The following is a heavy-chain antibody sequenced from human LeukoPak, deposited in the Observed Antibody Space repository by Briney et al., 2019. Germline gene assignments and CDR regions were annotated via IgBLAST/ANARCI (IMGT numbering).Heavy chain of an antibody. V-gene: IGHV3-48*01. D-gene: IGHD2-15*01. CDR3: ARSSSRYCSGGSCYSGVLGYFDY. J-gene: IGHJ4*02. CDR1: GFTFSSYN. Sequence: GGSLRLSCAASGFTFSSYNINWVRQAPGKGLEWVSYISSSRRTISYADSVKGRLTISRDNAKNSLYLQMNSLRAEDTAVYYCARSSSRYCSGGSCYSGVLGYFDYWGQGTL. CDR2: ISSSRRTI.